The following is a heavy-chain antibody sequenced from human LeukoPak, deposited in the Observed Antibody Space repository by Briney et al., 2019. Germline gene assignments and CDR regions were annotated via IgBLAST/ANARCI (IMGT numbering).Heavy chain of an antibody. V-gene: IGHV1-69*13. CDR2: IIPIFGTA. CDR3: ARTRDQPLYWLYPDY. Sequence: SVKVSCKASGGTFSSYAISWVRQAPGQGLEWMGGIIPIFGTANYAQKFQGRVTITADESTSTAYMELSSLRSEDTAVYYCARTRDQPLYWLYPDYWGQGTLVTVSS. CDR1: GGTFSSYA. D-gene: IGHD5-12*01. J-gene: IGHJ4*02.